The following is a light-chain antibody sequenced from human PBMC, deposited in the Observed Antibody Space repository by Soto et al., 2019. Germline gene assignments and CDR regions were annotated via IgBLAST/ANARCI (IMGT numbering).Light chain of an antibody. CDR1: QSVSSN. Sequence: EIVMTQSPATLSVSLGERATLSSRASQSVSSNLAWSKQKPGQPPSLLISGASAMATGNPARFSGSGSGTEFYLTMSSPESEDVAVYYCQHYYNWAFSFGEGTMTEIK. CDR3: QHYYNWAFS. J-gene: IGKJ2*01. CDR2: GAS. V-gene: IGKV3-15*01.